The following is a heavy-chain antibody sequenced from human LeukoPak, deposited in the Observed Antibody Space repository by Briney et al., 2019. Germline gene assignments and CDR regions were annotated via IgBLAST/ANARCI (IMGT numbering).Heavy chain of an antibody. V-gene: IGHV4-39*07. CDR1: GGSISSSSYY. Sequence: SETLSLTCTVSGGSISSSSYYWGWIRQPPGKGLEWIGSIYYSGRTYYNPSLKSRVTISLDTSKNQFSLKLSSVTAADTAVYYCARDLEDSSAYYIPVFDSWGQGTLVTVSS. CDR2: IYYSGRT. J-gene: IGHJ4*02. D-gene: IGHD3-22*01. CDR3: ARDLEDSSAYYIPVFDS.